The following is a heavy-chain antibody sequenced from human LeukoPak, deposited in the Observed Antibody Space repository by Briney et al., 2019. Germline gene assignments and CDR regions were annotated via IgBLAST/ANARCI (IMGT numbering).Heavy chain of an antibody. CDR1: GFNVSSNY. CDR3: ARANYGSGSYVSCGMDV. V-gene: IGHV3-53*01. J-gene: IGHJ6*02. Sequence: GGSLRLSCAASGFNVSSNYMSWVRQAPGKGLEWVSVIYRGGSTYYADSVKGRFTISRDNSKNTLNLQMNSLRAEDTAVYYCARANYGSGSYVSCGMDVWGQGTTVTVSS. CDR2: IYRGGST. D-gene: IGHD3-10*01.